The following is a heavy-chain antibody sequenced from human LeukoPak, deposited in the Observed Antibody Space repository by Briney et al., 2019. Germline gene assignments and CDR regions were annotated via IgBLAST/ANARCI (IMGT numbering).Heavy chain of an antibody. J-gene: IGHJ3*02. CDR2: ISYDGSNK. CDR3: AKPLSITMIVVLAFDI. Sequence: GGSLRLSCAASGFTFGSYAMHWVRQAPGKGLEWVAVISYDGSNKYYADSVKGRFTISRDNSKNTLYLQMNSLRAEDTAVYYCAKPLSITMIVVLAFDIWGQGTMVTVSS. D-gene: IGHD3-22*01. V-gene: IGHV3-30*04. CDR1: GFTFGSYA.